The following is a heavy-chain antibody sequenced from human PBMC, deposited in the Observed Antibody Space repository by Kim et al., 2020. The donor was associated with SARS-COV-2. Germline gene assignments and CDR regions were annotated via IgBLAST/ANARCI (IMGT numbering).Heavy chain of an antibody. CDR3: AKSHPGYCSSTSCRGSDY. V-gene: IGHV3-23*01. D-gene: IGHD2-2*03. CDR2: IIGSGGST. CDR1: GFTFSSYA. J-gene: IGHJ4*01. Sequence: GGSLRLSCAASGFTFSSYAMSWVRQAPGKGLEWVSAIIGSGGSTYYADSVKGRFTISRDNSKNTLYLQMNSLRAEDTAVYYCAKSHPGYCSSTSCRGSDYCGQGTVVTVSS.